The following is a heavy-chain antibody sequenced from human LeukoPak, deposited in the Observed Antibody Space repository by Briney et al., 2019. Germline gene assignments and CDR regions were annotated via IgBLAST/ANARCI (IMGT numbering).Heavy chain of an antibody. CDR2: ISWNTGNI. J-gene: IGHJ4*02. D-gene: IGHD6-19*01. Sequence: GGSLRLSCAASGFTFGDYAMHWDRQAPGKGLEWVSGISWNTGNIGYVDSVKGRSTISRENAKNSLYLQMNNLRVDDTAVYFCASGSGWVFENWGQGTLVTVSA. V-gene: IGHV3-9*01. CDR3: ASGSGWVFEN. CDR1: GFTFGDYA.